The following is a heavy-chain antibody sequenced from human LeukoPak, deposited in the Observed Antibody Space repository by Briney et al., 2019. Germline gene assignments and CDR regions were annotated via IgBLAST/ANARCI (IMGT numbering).Heavy chain of an antibody. V-gene: IGHV3-72*01. CDR1: GFTFSDHY. CDR3: ARVDSSGCYDY. CDR2: TRNKANSYTT. D-gene: IGHD6-19*01. Sequence: GGSLRLSCAASGFTFSDHYMDWVRQAPGKGLEWVGRTRNKANSYTTEYAASVKGRFTISRDDSKNSLYLQMNSLKTEDTAVYYCARVDSSGCYDYWGQRTLVTVSS. J-gene: IGHJ4*02.